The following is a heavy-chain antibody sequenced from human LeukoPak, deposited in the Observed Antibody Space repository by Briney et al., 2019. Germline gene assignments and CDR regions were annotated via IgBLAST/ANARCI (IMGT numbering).Heavy chain of an antibody. V-gene: IGHV1-2*02. CDR1: GYTFTGYY. CDR2: INPNSGGT. J-gene: IGHJ6*02. CDR3: ARWPVLLWCGDQSGGGYGMDV. D-gene: IGHD3-10*01. Sequence: ASVKVSCKASGYTFTGYYMHWVRQAPGQGLEWMGWINPNSGGTNYAQKFQGRVTMTRDTSISTAYMGLSRLRSDDTAVYYCARWPVLLWCGDQSGGGYGMDVWGQGTTVTVSS.